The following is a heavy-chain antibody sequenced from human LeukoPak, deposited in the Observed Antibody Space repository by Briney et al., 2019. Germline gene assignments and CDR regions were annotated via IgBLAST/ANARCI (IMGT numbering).Heavy chain of an antibody. CDR2: IYYSGST. J-gene: IGHJ6*03. D-gene: IGHD3-9*01. V-gene: IGHV4-59*01. CDR1: GGSISSYY. CDR3: ARIRGGYDILTGYYPYYYYYYMDV. Sequence: PSETLSLTCTVSGGSISSYYWSWIRQPPGKGLEWIGYIYYSGSTNYNPSLKSRVTISVDTSKNQFSLKLSSVTAADTAVYYCARIRGGYDILTGYYPYYYYYYMDVWGKGTTVTVSS.